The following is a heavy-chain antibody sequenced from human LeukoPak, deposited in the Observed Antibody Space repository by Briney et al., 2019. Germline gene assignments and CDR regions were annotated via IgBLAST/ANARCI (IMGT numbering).Heavy chain of an antibody. Sequence: SVKVSCKASGGTFSSYAISWVRQAPGQGLEWMGGIIPIFGTANYAQKFQGRVTITTDESTSTAYMELSSLRSEDTAVYYCAREMEVVITTDYYYGMDVWGQGTTVTVSS. J-gene: IGHJ6*02. V-gene: IGHV1-69*05. CDR1: GGTFSSYA. CDR2: IIPIFGTA. D-gene: IGHD3-22*01. CDR3: AREMEVVITTDYYYGMDV.